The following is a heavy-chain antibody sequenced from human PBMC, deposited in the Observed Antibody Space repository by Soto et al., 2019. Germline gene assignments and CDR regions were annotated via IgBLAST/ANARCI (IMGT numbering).Heavy chain of an antibody. CDR3: ARGGRTNYFDY. CDR1: GFTFSSYS. V-gene: IGHV3-21*01. CDR2: ISSSGSYI. Sequence: EVQLVESGGGLVKPGGSLRLSCAASGFTFSSYSMNWVRQAPGKGLEWVSSISSSGSYIDYADSVKGRFTISRDNAKNSLYLQMHSLRAEDTAVYYCARGGRTNYFDYWGQGTLVTVSA. J-gene: IGHJ4*02.